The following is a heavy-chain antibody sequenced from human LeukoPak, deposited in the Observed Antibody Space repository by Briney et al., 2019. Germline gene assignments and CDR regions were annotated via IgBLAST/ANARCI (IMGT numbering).Heavy chain of an antibody. D-gene: IGHD3-16*01. V-gene: IGHV4-39*01. CDR2: IYYSGST. J-gene: IGHJ3*01. CDR1: GGSISSGSYY. CDR3: ARDVSNP. Sequence: PSETLSLTCTVSGGSISSGSYYWGWIRQPPGKGLEWIGSIYYSGSTYYNPSLKSRVTISLDTSKNQFSLRLSSVTAADTAVYFCARDVSNPWGQGTMVTASS.